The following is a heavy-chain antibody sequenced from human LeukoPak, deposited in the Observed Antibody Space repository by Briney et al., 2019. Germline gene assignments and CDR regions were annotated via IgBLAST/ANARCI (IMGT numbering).Heavy chain of an antibody. CDR3: ARSRYSSGYYSKNYYYYMDV. Sequence: GASVKVSCKASGGTFSSYAISWVRQAPGQGLEWMGGIIPIFGTANYAQKFQGRVTITTGESTSTAYMELSSLRSEDTAVYYCARSRYSSGYYSKNYYYYMDVWGKGTTVTVSS. CDR1: GGTFSSYA. V-gene: IGHV1-69*05. J-gene: IGHJ6*03. D-gene: IGHD3-22*01. CDR2: IIPIFGTA.